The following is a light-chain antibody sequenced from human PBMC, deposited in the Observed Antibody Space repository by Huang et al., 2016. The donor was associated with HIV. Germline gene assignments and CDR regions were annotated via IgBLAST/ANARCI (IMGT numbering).Light chain of an antibody. CDR3: QQYGRSVTT. V-gene: IGKV3-20*01. J-gene: IGKJ1*01. CDR2: AAS. CDR1: ERINRDY. Sequence: IVLTQSPGTLSLSPGARASLSCRASERINRDYLAWYQQSPGQSPRLLIYAASSRATGVPDRFSGGGSGTDFTLTISRLEPEDFAVYYCQQYGRSVTTFGQGTKVEIK.